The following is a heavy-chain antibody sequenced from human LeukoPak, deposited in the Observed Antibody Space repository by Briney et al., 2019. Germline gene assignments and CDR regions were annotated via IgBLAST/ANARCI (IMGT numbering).Heavy chain of an antibody. J-gene: IGHJ5*02. V-gene: IGHV3-23*01. CDR2: ISSSTGNT. CDR3: AKGAMRVLDP. CDR1: GFTFSSYA. Sequence: PGGSLRLSCAVSGFTFSSYAMNRVRQAPEKGLEWVSAISSSTGNTYYADSVKGRFTISRDNSKNTLYLQMNSLRAEDTAVYYCAKGAMRVLDPWGQGTLVTVSS.